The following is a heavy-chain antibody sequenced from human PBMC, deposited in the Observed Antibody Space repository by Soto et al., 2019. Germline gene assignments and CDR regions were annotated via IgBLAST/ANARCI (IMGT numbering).Heavy chain of an antibody. CDR2: IYYSGST. D-gene: IGHD3-10*01. CDR3: ARGPPVLLWFGELLSANWFDP. J-gene: IGHJ5*02. Sequence: QVQLQESGPGLVKPSQTLSLTCTVSGGSISSGGYYWSWIRQHPGKGLEWIGYIYYSGSTYYTPSLKSRVTISVDTSKNQFSLKLSSVTAADTAVYYCARGPPVLLWFGELLSANWFDPWGQGTLVTVSS. CDR1: GGSISSGGYY. V-gene: IGHV4-31*03.